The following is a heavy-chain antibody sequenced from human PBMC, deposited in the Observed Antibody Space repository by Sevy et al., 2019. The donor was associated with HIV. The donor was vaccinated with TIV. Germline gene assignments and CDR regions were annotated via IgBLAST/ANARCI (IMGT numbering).Heavy chain of an antibody. CDR2: ISGSGGLT. CDR1: EFTSRAFA. CDR3: ANPNVNFRADWFDT. V-gene: IGHV3-23*01. D-gene: IGHD1-1*01. Sequence: GGSLRLSCTVTEFTSRAFAMSWVRQTPEKGLEWVSSISGSGGLTHYADSVKGRFTISRDKSQGTVYLQMNSLAVDDTAVYYCANPNVNFRADWFDTWGQGTLVTVSS. J-gene: IGHJ5*02.